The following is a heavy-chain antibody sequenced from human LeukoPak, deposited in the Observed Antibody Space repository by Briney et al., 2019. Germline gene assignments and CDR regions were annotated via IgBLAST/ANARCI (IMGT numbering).Heavy chain of an antibody. CDR2: ISGSGGST. D-gene: IGHD3-3*01. CDR3: AKDLEYDFWSGYSGFDP. J-gene: IGHJ5*02. Sequence: GGSLRLSCAASRFTFSTRWMTWVRQAPGKGLEWVSAISGSGGSTYYADSVKGRFTISRDNSKNTLYLQMNSLRAEDTAVYYCAKDLEYDFWSGYSGFDPWGQGTLVTVSS. CDR1: RFTFSTRW. V-gene: IGHV3-23*01.